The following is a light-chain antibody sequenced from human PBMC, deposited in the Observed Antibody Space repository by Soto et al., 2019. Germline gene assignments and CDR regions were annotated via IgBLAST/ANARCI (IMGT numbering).Light chain of an antibody. CDR3: QQRSSWPLT. CDR1: QSVSNNY. CDR2: DAS. V-gene: IGKV3-11*01. J-gene: IGKJ4*01. Sequence: EIVMTQSPATLSVSPGERATLSCRASQSVSNNYLAWYQQKPGQAPRLLIYDASNRATGIPARFSGSGSGTDFTLTISSLEPEDFAVYSCQQRSSWPLTFGGGTKVDIK.